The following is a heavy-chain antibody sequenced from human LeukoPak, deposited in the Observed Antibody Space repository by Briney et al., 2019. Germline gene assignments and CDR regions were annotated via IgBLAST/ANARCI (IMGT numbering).Heavy chain of an antibody. J-gene: IGHJ6*02. CDR2: ISYDGSNK. D-gene: IGHD2-15*01. Sequence: PGGSLRLSCAASGFIFSSYRMNWVRQAPGKGLEWVAVISYDGSNKYYADSVKGRFTISRDNSKNTLYLQMNSLRAEDTAVYYCARDRVVVAANYYYGMDVWGQGTTVTVSS. CDR3: ARDRVVVAANYYYGMDV. CDR1: GFIFSSYR. V-gene: IGHV3-30*03.